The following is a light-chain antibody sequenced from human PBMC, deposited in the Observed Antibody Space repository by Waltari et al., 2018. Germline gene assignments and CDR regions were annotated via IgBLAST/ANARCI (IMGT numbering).Light chain of an antibody. CDR3: QQSYTVAFT. J-gene: IGKJ2*01. CDR1: ENITNS. CDR2: TAS. Sequence: DIQMTQSPSSLSASVGTGVSITCRASENITNSLNWYQQKPGKAPKLLIHTASSLQSGVPSRFSGRGSGTEFTLTISGLQPGDVATYYCQQSYTVAFTFGPGTKLEI. V-gene: IGKV1-39*01.